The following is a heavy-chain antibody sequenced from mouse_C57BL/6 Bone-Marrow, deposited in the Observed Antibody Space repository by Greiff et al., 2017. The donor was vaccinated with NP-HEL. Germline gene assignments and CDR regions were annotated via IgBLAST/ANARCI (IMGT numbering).Heavy chain of an antibody. J-gene: IGHJ4*01. CDR3: ARKGLLRDYAMDY. V-gene: IGHV1-54*01. CDR1: GYAFTNYL. Sequence: SGAELVRPGTSVKVSCKASGYAFTNYLIEWVKQRPGQGLEWIGVINPGSGGTNYNEKFKGKATLTADKSSSTAYMQLSSLTSEDSAVYFCARKGLLRDYAMDYWGQGTSVTVSS. CDR2: INPGSGGT.